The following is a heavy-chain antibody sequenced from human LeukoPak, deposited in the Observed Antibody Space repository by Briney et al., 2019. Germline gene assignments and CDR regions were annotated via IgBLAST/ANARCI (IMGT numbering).Heavy chain of an antibody. Sequence: GASLKISCKCSGYRFTSYWIGWVRPMPGKGLEWMGIIYPGDSDTRYSPSFQGQVTISADKSISTAYLQWSSLKASDTAMYYCARAPGDFRHSDYWGQGTLVTVSS. CDR1: GYRFTSYW. V-gene: IGHV5-51*01. D-gene: IGHD3-10*01. J-gene: IGHJ4*02. CDR3: ARAPGDFRHSDY. CDR2: IYPGDSDT.